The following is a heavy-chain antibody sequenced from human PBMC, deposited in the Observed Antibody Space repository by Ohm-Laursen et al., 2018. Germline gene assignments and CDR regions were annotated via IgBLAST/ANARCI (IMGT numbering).Heavy chain of an antibody. D-gene: IGHD3-10*01. V-gene: IGHV3-15*01. J-gene: IGHJ4*02. CDR2: IKSKTDDETT. CDR3: ARDLYYGSGSYHTSLDY. CDR1: GFTFSNAW. Sequence: SLRLSCSASGFTFSNAWMSWVRQAPGKGLEWVGRIKSKTDDETTDYAAPVKGRFTISRDDSRNTLYLQMNSLRAEDTAVYYCARDLYYGSGSYHTSLDYWGQGTLVTVSS.